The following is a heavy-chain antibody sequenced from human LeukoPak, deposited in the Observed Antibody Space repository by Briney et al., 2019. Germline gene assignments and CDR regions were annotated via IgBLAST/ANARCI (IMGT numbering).Heavy chain of an antibody. CDR3: ARGLNDILTGLPGYCMEV. CDR1: GGSFSGYY. J-gene: IGHJ6*04. D-gene: IGHD3-9*01. CDR2: INHSGST. V-gene: IGHV4-34*01. Sequence: SETLSLTCAVYGGSFSGYYWSWIRQPPGQGLEWSGEINHSGSTNYNPSLNSRVTISVDTSKNQFSLKLSSVTAADTAVYYSARGLNDILTGLPGYCMEVWGKGTTVTVSS.